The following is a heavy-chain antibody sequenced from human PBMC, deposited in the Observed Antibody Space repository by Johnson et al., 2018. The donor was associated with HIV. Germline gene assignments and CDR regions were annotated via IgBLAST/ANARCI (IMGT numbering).Heavy chain of an antibody. Sequence: VQLVESGGGVVRPGGSLRLSCEVSGFTFDEYGMSWFRQAPGPGLELVSGINWNGGRTGYAASVTGRSTISRDNSKNTLYLQMNSLRAEDTALYYCAKDGMGGNYWYAFDIWGQGTMVTVSS. V-gene: IGHV3-20*04. J-gene: IGHJ3*02. CDR1: GFTFDEYG. CDR3: AKDGMGGNYWYAFDI. D-gene: IGHD1-26*01. CDR2: INWNGGRT.